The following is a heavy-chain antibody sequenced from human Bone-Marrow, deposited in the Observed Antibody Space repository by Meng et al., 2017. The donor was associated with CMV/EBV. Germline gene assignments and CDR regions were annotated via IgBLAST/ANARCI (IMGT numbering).Heavy chain of an antibody. V-gene: IGHV3-30*02. J-gene: IGHJ6*02. Sequence: GGSLRLSCAASGFTFNNYGMHWVRQAPGKGLEWLSFIYYDGTNKYYADSVKGRFTISRDNSKNTLYLQMNSLRAGDTAVYYCAAWTYQIYYYYYGMDVWGQGTTVTVSS. CDR1: GFTFNNYG. CDR3: AAWTYQIYYYYYGMDV. D-gene: IGHD3/OR15-3a*01. CDR2: IYYDGTNK.